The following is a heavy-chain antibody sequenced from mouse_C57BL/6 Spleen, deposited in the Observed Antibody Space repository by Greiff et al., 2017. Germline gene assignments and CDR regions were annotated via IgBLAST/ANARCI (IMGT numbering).Heavy chain of an antibody. CDR2: ISTGGSYT. CDR3: AEHYSNLWFAY. CDR1: GFTFSSYD. Sequence: EVQLVESGGDLVKPGGSLTLSCAASGFTFSSYDMSWVRQTPDKRLEWVATISTGGSYTYYPHRVKGRFTLSRDNATNTLYLQMSSLKSEDTAMYYCAEHYSNLWFAYWGQGTLLTVSA. V-gene: IGHV5-6*01. J-gene: IGHJ3*01. D-gene: IGHD2-5*01.